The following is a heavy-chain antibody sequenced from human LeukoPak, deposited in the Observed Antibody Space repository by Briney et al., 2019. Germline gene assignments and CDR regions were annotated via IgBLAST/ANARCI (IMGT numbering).Heavy chain of an antibody. Sequence: GGSLRLSCAASGFTFSSYAMSWVRQAPGKGLEWVSVISGSGGSTYYADSVKGRFTISRDNSKNTLYLQMNSLRAEDTAVYYCATSGSHGGYDYWGQGTLVTVSS. CDR2: ISGSGGST. CDR3: ATSGSHGGYDY. V-gene: IGHV3-23*01. D-gene: IGHD3-10*01. J-gene: IGHJ4*02. CDR1: GFTFSSYA.